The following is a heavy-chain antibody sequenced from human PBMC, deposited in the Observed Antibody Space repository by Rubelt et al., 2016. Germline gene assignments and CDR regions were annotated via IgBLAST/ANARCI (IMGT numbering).Heavy chain of an antibody. CDR2: ISGAGSTP. CDR1: GFTFSSYA. J-gene: IGHJ4*02. CDR3: ARYSSSSGGADYYFDY. Sequence: VQLLESGGGLVQPGGSLRLSCAASGFTFSSYAMSWVRQAPGKGLEWVSRISGAGSTPFYADSVMGRFTISRDNAKNTVFLQMNSRRAEDTGVYYCARYSSSSGGADYYFDYWGQGTLVTVSS. V-gene: IGHV3-23*01. D-gene: IGHD6-6*01.